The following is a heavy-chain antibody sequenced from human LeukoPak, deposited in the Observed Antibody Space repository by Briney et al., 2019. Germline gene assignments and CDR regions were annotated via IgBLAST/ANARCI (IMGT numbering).Heavy chain of an antibody. CDR1: GGSICSSNW. CDR3: ARDSSRPTYGYYSYYYMDV. V-gene: IGHV4-4*02. CDR2: IYHNRST. J-gene: IGHJ6*03. Sequence: SETLSLTCAVSGGSICSSNWWGWVRQPPGKGLEWIGEIYHNRSTNYNPSLKSRVTKSVDKSKNQFSLKLSYVTAADTAVYYCARDSSRPTYGYYSYYYMDVWGKGTTVTISS. D-gene: IGHD6-13*01.